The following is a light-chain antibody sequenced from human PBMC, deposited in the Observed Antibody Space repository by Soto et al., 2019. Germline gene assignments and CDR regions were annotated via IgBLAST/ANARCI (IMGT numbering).Light chain of an antibody. CDR1: QSVSSN. Sequence: IVMTQSPATLSVSPGERATLSCRASQSVSSNLAWYQQKPGQAPRLLIYGASTRATGIPARFSGSGSGTEFTLTISSLQSEDFLVYYCQQYNNWPPGTFGQGTKVNIK. J-gene: IGKJ1*01. CDR2: GAS. V-gene: IGKV3-15*01. CDR3: QQYNNWPPGT.